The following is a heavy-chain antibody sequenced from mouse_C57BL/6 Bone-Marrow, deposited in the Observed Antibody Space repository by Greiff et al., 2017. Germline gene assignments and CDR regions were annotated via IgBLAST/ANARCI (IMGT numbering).Heavy chain of an antibody. Sequence: VQLQESGAELARPGASVKLSCKASGYTFTSYGISWVKQRTGQGLEWIGAIYPRRGNTYYNEKFKGKATLTADQSASTADMELRSLTSEESAVYFCARDQITTGVATRAMDYWGQGTSVTVAS. CDR2: IYPRRGNT. J-gene: IGHJ4*01. V-gene: IGHV1-81*01. D-gene: IGHD1-1*01. CDR3: ARDQITTGVATRAMDY. CDR1: GYTFTSYG.